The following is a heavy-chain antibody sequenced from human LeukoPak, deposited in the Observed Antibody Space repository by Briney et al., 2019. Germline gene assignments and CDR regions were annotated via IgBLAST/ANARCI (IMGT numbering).Heavy chain of an antibody. CDR2: IRYDGTDK. J-gene: IGHJ4*02. V-gene: IGHV3-30*02. Sequence: PGGSLRLSCVASGFTFSSYGIHWVRQAPGKGLEWLAFIRYDGTDKYYANSVKGRFTISRDNSKNTLYLQMNSLRAEDTAVYYCAREGAVAGLDDYWGQGTLVTVSS. CDR1: GFTFSSYG. CDR3: AREGAVAGLDDY. D-gene: IGHD6-19*01.